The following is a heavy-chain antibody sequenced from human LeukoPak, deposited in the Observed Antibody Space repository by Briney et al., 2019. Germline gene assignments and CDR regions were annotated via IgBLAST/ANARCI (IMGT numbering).Heavy chain of an antibody. J-gene: IGHJ6*02. CDR3: ARATNFYYYYGMDV. CDR2: INPSSGAT. V-gene: IGHV1-46*01. CDR1: GYTFTNYY. D-gene: IGHD1-26*01. Sequence: ASVKVSCKTSGYTFTNYYIHWVRQAPGQGLEWMGIINPSSGATNYAQKLQGRVTMTRDTSTSTVYMELSSQRSEDTAVYYCARATNFYYYYGMDVWGQGTTVTVSS.